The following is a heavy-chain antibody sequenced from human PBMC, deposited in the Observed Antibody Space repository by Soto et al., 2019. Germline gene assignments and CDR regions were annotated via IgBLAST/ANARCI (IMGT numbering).Heavy chain of an antibody. D-gene: IGHD3-9*01. J-gene: IGHJ4*02. Sequence: PSETLSLTCTVSGGSISTYYWSWIRQPLGKGLEWIGYIYYSGIANYNPSLKSRVTISVDTSKNQFYLSLRSVTAADTAVYYCARGMTEEQIFYYFDYWGQGALVSVSS. CDR2: IYYSGIA. V-gene: IGHV4-59*01. CDR1: GGSISTYY. CDR3: ARGMTEEQIFYYFDY.